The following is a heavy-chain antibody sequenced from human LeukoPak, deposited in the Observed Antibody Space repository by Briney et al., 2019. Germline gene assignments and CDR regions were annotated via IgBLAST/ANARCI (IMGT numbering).Heavy chain of an antibody. Sequence: GGSLRLSCVASGFTFGPYWMHWVRQVPGKGLVWVSRINNDGSDTIYADSVKGRFTVSRDNSKDTLFLQMNSLRAEDTAVYYCSRGGGDHAFDIWGQGTMVTVSS. CDR2: INNDGSDT. CDR3: SRGGGDHAFDI. J-gene: IGHJ3*02. D-gene: IGHD3-16*01. CDR1: GFTFGPYW. V-gene: IGHV3-74*01.